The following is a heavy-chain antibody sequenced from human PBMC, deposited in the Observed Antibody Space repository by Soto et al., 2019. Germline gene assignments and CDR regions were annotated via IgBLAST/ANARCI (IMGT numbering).Heavy chain of an antibody. D-gene: IGHD3-3*01. CDR3: ARDLDLRFDMWGPRCDP. CDR1: GGSFSGYY. Sequence: PSETLSLTCAVYGGSFSGYYWSWIRQHPGKGLEWIGYIYYSGSTYYNPSLKSRVTISVDTSKNQFSLKLSSVTAADTAVYYCARDLDLRFDMWGPRCDPWGQGTLVTVSS. J-gene: IGHJ5*02. CDR2: IYYSGST. V-gene: IGHV4-31*11.